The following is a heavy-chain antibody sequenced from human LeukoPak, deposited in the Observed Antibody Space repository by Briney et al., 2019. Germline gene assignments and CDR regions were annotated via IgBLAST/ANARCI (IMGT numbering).Heavy chain of an antibody. D-gene: IGHD6-6*01. Sequence: SGGSLRLSCAASGFTFSDYYMSWIRQAPGKGLEWVSYISGSGSTIYYADSVKGRFTISRDNAKNSLYLQMNSLRAEDTAVYYCAREAASYSSSHYYLYMDVWGKGTTVTVSS. V-gene: IGHV3-11*04. CDR3: AREAASYSSSHYYLYMDV. CDR1: GFTFSDYY. J-gene: IGHJ6*03. CDR2: ISGSGSTI.